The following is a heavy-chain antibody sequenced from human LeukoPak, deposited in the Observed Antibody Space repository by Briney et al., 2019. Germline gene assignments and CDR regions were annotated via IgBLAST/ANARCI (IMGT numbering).Heavy chain of an antibody. CDR1: GGSISSGSYY. D-gene: IGHD3-10*01. J-gene: IGHJ4*02. V-gene: IGHV4-61*02. Sequence: SETLSLTCTVSGGSISSGSYYWSWIRQPAGKGLEWIGRIYTSGSTNYNPSLKSRVTISVDTSKNQFSLKLSSVTAADTAVYYCARGGDDKVHFDYWGQGTLVTVSS. CDR2: IYTSGST. CDR3: ARGGDDKVHFDY.